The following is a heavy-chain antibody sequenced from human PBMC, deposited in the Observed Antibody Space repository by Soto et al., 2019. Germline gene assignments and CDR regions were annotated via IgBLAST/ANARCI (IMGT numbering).Heavy chain of an antibody. CDR2: ISSSSSYI. V-gene: IGHV3-21*01. J-gene: IGHJ4*02. CDR3: ARDIGTIVVVRPRDY. CDR1: GFTFSSYS. Sequence: GGSLRLSCAASGFTFSSYSMNWVRQAPGKGLEWVSSISSSSSYIYYADSVKGRFTISRDNAKNSLYLQMNSLRAEDTAVYYCARDIGTIVVVRPRDYWGQGTLVTVSS. D-gene: IGHD3-22*01.